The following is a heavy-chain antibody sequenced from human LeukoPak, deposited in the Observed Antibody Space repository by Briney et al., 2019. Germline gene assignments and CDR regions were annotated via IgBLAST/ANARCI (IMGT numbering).Heavy chain of an antibody. D-gene: IGHD5-18*01. Sequence: SVKVSCKASGGTFSSYIISWVRQAPGQGLGWMGRIIPILGIANYAQKFQGRVTITADKSTSTAYMELSSLRSEDTAVYYCARGEQLWYLFDYWGQGTLVTVSS. J-gene: IGHJ4*02. V-gene: IGHV1-69*02. CDR2: IIPILGIA. CDR3: ARGEQLWYLFDY. CDR1: GGTFSSYI.